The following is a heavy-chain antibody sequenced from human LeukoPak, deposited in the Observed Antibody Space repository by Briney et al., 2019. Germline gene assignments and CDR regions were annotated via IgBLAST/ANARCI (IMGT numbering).Heavy chain of an antibody. CDR1: GYTFTSYY. Sequence: GASVKVSCKASGYTFTSYYMHWVRQAPGQGLEWMGIINPSGGSTSYAQKFQGRVTMTRDTSTSTVYMELSSLRSEDTAVYYCARDLPYYDSSGYYKFSYFDYWGQGTLVTVSS. D-gene: IGHD3-22*01. CDR2: INPSGGST. J-gene: IGHJ4*02. V-gene: IGHV1-46*01. CDR3: ARDLPYYDSSGYYKFSYFDY.